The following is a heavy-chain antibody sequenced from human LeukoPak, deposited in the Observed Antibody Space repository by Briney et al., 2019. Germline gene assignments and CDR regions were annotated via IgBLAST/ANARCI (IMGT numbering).Heavy chain of an antibody. CDR1: GGSFSSDDLY. V-gene: IGHV4-30-4*01. Sequence: AQTLSLTCTVSGGSFSSDDLYWIWIRQSPGQGLEWIVYIYSTGKTYYNPSLKSRVIISVDTSKNQFSMELNSVTAADTAVYYCARDSYSYGYGGFDYWGQGILVTVSS. J-gene: IGHJ4*02. D-gene: IGHD5-18*01. CDR2: IYSTGKT. CDR3: ARDSYSYGYGGFDY.